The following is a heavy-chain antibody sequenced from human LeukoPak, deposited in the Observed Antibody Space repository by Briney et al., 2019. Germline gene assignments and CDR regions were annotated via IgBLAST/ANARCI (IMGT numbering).Heavy chain of an antibody. CDR1: GYTFTSYG. V-gene: IGHV1-18*01. D-gene: IGHD2-2*01. CDR2: ISAYNGNT. J-gene: IGHJ6*02. CDR3: ASLGYCSSTSCYGEGYYYYGMDV. Sequence: ASVKVSCKAPGYTFTSYGISWVRQAPGQGLEWMGWISAYNGNTNYAQKLQGRVTMTTDTSTSTAYMELRSLRSDDTAVYYCASLGYCSSTSCYGEGYYYYGMDVWGQGTTVTVSS.